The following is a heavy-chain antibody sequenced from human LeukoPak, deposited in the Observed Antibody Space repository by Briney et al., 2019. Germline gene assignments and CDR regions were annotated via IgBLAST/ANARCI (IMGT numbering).Heavy chain of an antibody. Sequence: GGSLRLSCAASGFTFSSYSMNWVRQAPGKGLEWVSSISSSSSYIYYADSVKGRFTISRDNAKNSLYLQMNSLRAEDTAVYYCARGAGECSGGSCYVINWFDPWGQGTPVTVSS. V-gene: IGHV3-21*01. D-gene: IGHD2-15*01. CDR2: ISSSSSYI. J-gene: IGHJ5*02. CDR1: GFTFSSYS. CDR3: ARGAGECSGGSCYVINWFDP.